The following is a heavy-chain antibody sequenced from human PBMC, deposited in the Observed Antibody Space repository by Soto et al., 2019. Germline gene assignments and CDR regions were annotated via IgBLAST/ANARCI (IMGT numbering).Heavy chain of an antibody. D-gene: IGHD3-10*01. CDR3: ARGDRITMVRGTPDV. J-gene: IGHJ6*02. CDR1: GGSFSGYY. CDR2: INHSGST. Sequence: QVQLQQWGAGLLKPSETLSLTCAVYGGSFSGYYWSWIRQPPGKGLEWIGEINHSGSTNYNPSLKSRVTISVDTSKNQVSLKLSSVTAADTAVYYCARGDRITMVRGTPDVWGQGTTVTVSS. V-gene: IGHV4-34*01.